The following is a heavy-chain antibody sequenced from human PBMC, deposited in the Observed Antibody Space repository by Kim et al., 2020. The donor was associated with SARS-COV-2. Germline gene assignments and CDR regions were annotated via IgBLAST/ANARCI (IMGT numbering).Heavy chain of an antibody. CDR1: GGSISSYY. V-gene: IGHV4-59*01. J-gene: IGHJ6*03. D-gene: IGHD3-3*01. CDR3: ARWCDFWSGYGPPCYYYYMDV. CDR2: IYYSGST. Sequence: SETLSLTCTVSGGSISSYYWSWIRQPPGKGLEWIGYIYYSGSTNYNPSLKSRVTISVDTSKNQFSLKLSSVTAADTAVYYCARWCDFWSGYGPPCYYYYMDVWGKGTTVTVSS.